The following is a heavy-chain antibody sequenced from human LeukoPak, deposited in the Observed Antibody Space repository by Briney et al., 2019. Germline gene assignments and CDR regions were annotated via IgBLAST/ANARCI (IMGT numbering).Heavy chain of an antibody. D-gene: IGHD5-24*01. CDR2: IYYSGST. J-gene: IGHJ5*02. V-gene: IGHV4-59*01. CDR1: GGSISSYY. CDR3: ARDDGYNPNWFDP. Sequence: PSETLALTCTVSGGSISSYYWSWIRQPPGKGLEWIGYIYYSGSTNYNPSLKSRATISVDTSKNQFSLKLSSVTAADTAVYYCARDDGYNPNWFDPWGQGTLVTVSS.